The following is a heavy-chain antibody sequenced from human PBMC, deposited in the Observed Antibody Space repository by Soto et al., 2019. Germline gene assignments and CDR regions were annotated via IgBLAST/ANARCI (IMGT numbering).Heavy chain of an antibody. CDR1: GYTFTSYD. CDR3: ARWPDGYYYNGMDV. J-gene: IGHJ6*02. CDR2: MNPNSGNT. Sequence: QVQLVQSGAEVKKPGASVKVSCKASGYTFTSYDINSVRQATGQGLEWMGWMNPNSGNTGYAQKFQGRVTMTRNTSISTAYMELSSLRSEDTAVYYCARWPDGYYYNGMDVWGQGTTVTVSS. V-gene: IGHV1-8*01.